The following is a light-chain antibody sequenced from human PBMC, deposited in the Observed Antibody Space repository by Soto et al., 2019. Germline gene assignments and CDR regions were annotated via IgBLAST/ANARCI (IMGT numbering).Light chain of an antibody. J-gene: IGKJ1*01. Sequence: AVQMSHSPSSLPASVGDTVNITCRASQGIRTDLGWYQQTPGKAPKLLISGASSLQSGVPSRFSGSGSGADFTLTISSLQPEDSATYYCLQDYSYPRTFGQGTKVDIK. CDR3: LQDYSYPRT. CDR1: QGIRTD. CDR2: GAS. V-gene: IGKV1-6*01.